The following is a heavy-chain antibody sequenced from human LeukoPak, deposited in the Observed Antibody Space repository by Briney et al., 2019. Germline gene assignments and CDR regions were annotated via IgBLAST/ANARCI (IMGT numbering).Heavy chain of an antibody. CDR2: IIPIFGTA. V-gene: IGHV1-69*13. D-gene: IGHD2-2*01. J-gene: IGHJ6*03. CDR1: GGTFSSYA. CDR3: ARDTYCSSTSCYFDYYYYMDV. Sequence: SVKVSCKASGGTFSSYAISWVRQAPGQGLEWMGGIIPIFGTANYAQKFQGRVTITADESTSTAYMELSSLRSEDTAVYYCARDTYCSSTSCYFDYYYYMDVWGKGTTVTVSS.